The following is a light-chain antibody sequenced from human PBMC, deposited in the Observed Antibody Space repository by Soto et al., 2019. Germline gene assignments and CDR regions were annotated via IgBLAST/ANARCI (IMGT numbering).Light chain of an antibody. J-gene: IGKJ1*01. V-gene: IGKV3-11*01. Sequence: EVVLSQSPGTLSLSPGERATLSCRASQGVSNYLAWFQQKPGQAPRLLIYDASNRAPGIPARFSGSGSGTDFTLTISSLEPEDFAVYYCQQRSNWPPWTFGQGTKVEIK. CDR2: DAS. CDR3: QQRSNWPPWT. CDR1: QGVSNY.